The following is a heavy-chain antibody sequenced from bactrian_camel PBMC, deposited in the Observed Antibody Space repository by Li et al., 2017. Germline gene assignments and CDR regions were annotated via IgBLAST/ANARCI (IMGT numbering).Heavy chain of an antibody. CDR3: AAASPRSLRCSGSWYAAGY. CDR2: IQTSGGTT. V-gene: IGHV3S53*01. J-gene: IGHJ6*01. D-gene: IGHD6*01. CDR1: GSLSSSVC. Sequence: HVQLVESGGGSVQAEGSLRLSCAASGSLSSSVCMGWFRQAPGKEREGVAGIQTSGGTTYYADSVKGRFTISQDSAKNTVYLQMNSLKPEDTAMYYCAAASPRSLRCSGSWYAAGYWGQGTQVTVS.